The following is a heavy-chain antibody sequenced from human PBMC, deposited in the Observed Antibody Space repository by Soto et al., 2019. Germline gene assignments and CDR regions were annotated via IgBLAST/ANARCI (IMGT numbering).Heavy chain of an antibody. J-gene: IGHJ4*02. Sequence: QVQLQQWGAGLLKPSETLSLTCAVYGGSFSDYNWSWIRQPPGKGLEWIGEIKHSGSTNYNPSLKSRVTISEDTSKNQFSLKMNSVTAADTAVYYCARGKTYCSGGSCYEQFDYWGQGTLVTVSS. CDR3: ARGKTYCSGGSCYEQFDY. CDR1: GGSFSDYN. CDR2: IKHSGST. V-gene: IGHV4-34*01. D-gene: IGHD2-15*01.